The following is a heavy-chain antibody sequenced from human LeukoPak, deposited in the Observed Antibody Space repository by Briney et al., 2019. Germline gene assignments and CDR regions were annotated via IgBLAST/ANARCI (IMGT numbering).Heavy chain of an antibody. CDR3: ARFDVGYYYYMDV. V-gene: IGHV3-20*04. D-gene: IGHD1-26*01. J-gene: IGHJ6*03. CDR1: GFTFDDYG. CDR2: INWNGGST. Sequence: PGGSLSLSCAASGFTFDDYGMSWVRQAPGKGLEWVSGINWNGGSTGYADSVKGRFTISRDNAKNSLYLQMNSLRAEDTALYYCARFDVGYYYYMDVRGKGTTVTVSS.